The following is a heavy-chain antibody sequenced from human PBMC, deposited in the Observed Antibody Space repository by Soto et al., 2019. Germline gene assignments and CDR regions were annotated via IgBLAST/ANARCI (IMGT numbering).Heavy chain of an antibody. CDR2: IYYSGST. Sequence: SETLSLTCTVSGGSISSSSYYWGWIRQPPGKGLEWIGSIYYSGSTYYNPSLKSRVTISVDTSKNQFSLKLSSVTAADTAVYYCARRYGPVFDYWGQGTLVTAPQ. D-gene: IGHD1-20*01. CDR3: ARRYGPVFDY. J-gene: IGHJ4*02. V-gene: IGHV4-39*07. CDR1: GGSISSSSYY.